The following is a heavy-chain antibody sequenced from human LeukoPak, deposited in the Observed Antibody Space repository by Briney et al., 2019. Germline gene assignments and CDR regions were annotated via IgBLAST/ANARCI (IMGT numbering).Heavy chain of an antibody. CDR1: GYTFTSYG. CDR2: ISACNGNT. Sequence: ASVKVSCKASGYTFTSYGISLVRQAPGQGLEWMGWISACNGNTNYAQKLQGRVTMTTDTSTSTAYMELRSLRSDDTAVYYCARGTLRLGELSFADYWGQGTLVTVSS. D-gene: IGHD3-16*02. V-gene: IGHV1-18*01. CDR3: ARGTLRLGELSFADY. J-gene: IGHJ4*02.